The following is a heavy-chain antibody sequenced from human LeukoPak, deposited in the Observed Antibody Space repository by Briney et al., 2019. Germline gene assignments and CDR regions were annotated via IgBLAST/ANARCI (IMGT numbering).Heavy chain of an antibody. V-gene: IGHV4-38-2*01. CDR1: GYSLRSGYQ. CDR2: INYSGRT. CDR3: ARAEINDYNRY. D-gene: IGHD4-11*01. Sequence: SETLSLTCSVSGYSLRSGYQWGWIRQAPGKGLEWIGSINYSGRTYDNPSPKSRVTISIDTSKNQIFLKLRSTTAADTAHYYCARAEINDYNRYWGQGILVIVSS. J-gene: IGHJ4*02.